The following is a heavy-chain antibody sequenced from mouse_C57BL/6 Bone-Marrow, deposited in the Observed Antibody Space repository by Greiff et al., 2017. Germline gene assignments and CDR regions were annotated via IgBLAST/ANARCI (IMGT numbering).Heavy chain of an antibody. CDR3: ARSGPLGRSFDY. J-gene: IGHJ2*01. CDR2: IYPTSGRT. CDR1: GYTFTSYW. V-gene: IGHV1-55*01. Sequence: QVQLQQPGAELVKPGASVKMSCKASGYTFTSYWITWVKQRPGQGLEWIGDIYPTSGRTNYNEKFKSKVILTVDTSSNTAYMQLSSLTSEDSAVFDCARSGPLGRSFDYWGQGTTLTVSS. D-gene: IGHD4-1*01.